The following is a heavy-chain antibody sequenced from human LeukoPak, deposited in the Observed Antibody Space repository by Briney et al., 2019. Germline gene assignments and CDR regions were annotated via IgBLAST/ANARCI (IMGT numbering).Heavy chain of an antibody. Sequence: GASVKVSRKASGYPFTSYGISWVRQAPGQGLEWMGRISAYNGETNYAKNLQGRVTMTTDTSARTAYMELRSLRSDDTAVFYCARHQGGRGGYWFDFWGQGTLVTVSS. V-gene: IGHV1-18*01. D-gene: IGHD3-22*01. CDR2: ISAYNGET. CDR3: ARHQGGRGGYWFDF. J-gene: IGHJ4*02. CDR1: GYPFTSYG.